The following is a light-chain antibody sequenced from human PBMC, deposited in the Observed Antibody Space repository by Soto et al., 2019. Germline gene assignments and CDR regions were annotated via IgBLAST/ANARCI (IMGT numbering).Light chain of an antibody. CDR2: EVN. V-gene: IGLV2-8*01. CDR3: SSYAGKGV. J-gene: IGLJ2*01. CDR1: SSDVGDYNY. Sequence: QSVLTQPPSASVSPGQSVSISCTGTSSDVGDYNYVSWYQQHPGKAPKLMIYEVNKRPSGVPDRFSGSKSGNTASLTVSGLQTEDEADYYCSSYAGKGVFGGGTQLTVL.